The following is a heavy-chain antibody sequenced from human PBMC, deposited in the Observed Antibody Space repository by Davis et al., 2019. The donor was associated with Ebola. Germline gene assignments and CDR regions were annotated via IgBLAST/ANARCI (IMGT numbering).Heavy chain of an antibody. Sequence: ASVKVSCKASGGTFTSYYMHWVRQAPGQGLEWMGMINPSGGDTRYAQKFQGRVTMTRDTSTSTVYMELSSLRSEETAMYHCARTCSSTNCYFDYWGQGTLVTVSS. D-gene: IGHD2-2*01. CDR2: INPSGGDT. CDR1: GGTFTSYY. V-gene: IGHV1-46*03. CDR3: ARTCSSTNCYFDY. J-gene: IGHJ4*02.